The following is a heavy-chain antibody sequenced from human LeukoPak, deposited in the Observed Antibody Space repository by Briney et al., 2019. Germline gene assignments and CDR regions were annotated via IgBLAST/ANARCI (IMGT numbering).Heavy chain of an antibody. CDR2: LYSCCSA. J-gene: IGHJ4*02. CDR1: WFTVSSNY. Sequence: GGSLRLSCAASWFTVSSNYMTWVRQAPGRGLEGISVLYSCCSAYYADSVKGRFTISRDNSKNTLYLQMTRLRAEDTAVYYCASRQVAGGQGTLVTVSS. CDR3: ASRQVA. V-gene: IGHV3-53*01.